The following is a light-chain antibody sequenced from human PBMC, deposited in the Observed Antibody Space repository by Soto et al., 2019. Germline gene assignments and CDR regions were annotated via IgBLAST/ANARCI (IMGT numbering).Light chain of an antibody. J-gene: IGLJ2*01. CDR1: SSDVGGYYY. Sequence: QSALTQPRSVSGSPGQSVTISCTGTSSDVGGYYYVTWYQQHPGKAPKLLIYDVDKRPSGVPDRFSGSKSDNTASLTISGLQTEDEADYYCCSYADIYVIFGGGTKLTVL. CDR2: DVD. V-gene: IGLV2-11*01. CDR3: CSYADIYVI.